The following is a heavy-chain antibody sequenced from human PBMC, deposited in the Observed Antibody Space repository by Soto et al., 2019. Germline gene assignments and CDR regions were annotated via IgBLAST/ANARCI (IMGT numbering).Heavy chain of an antibody. CDR3: ARVGYNFCSRYHYYGIEV. Sequence: QVRLVQSGAEVKKPGSSVKVSCEASGGTFSSYAVTWVRQAPGQGLEWMGGIIPIVTTPDYARKFQGRLTISADKSTSTSYMELSSLRSEDTGVYYCARVGYNFCSRYHYYGIEVWGQGTMVIVSS. CDR1: GGTFSSYA. J-gene: IGHJ6*02. D-gene: IGHD3-3*01. V-gene: IGHV1-69*06. CDR2: IIPIVTTP.